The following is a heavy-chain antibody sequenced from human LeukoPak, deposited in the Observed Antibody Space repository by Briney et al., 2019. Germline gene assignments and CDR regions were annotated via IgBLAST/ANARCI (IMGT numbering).Heavy chain of an antibody. J-gene: IGHJ4*03. V-gene: IGHV3-48*03. CDR3: VNVTKYYYGWEDYCFFEH. D-gene: IGHD3-10*01. Sequence: GGSLRLSCAASGFTFSSYEMNWVRQAPGKGLEWVSYISSSGSTIYYADSVKGRFTISRDNAKNSLDLQMNSLRVEDTGIYYYVNVTKYYYGWEDYCFFEHWGQGSPV. CDR1: GFTFSSYE. CDR2: ISSSGSTI.